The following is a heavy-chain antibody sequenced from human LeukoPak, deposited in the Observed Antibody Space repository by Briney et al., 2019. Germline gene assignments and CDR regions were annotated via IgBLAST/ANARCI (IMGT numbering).Heavy chain of an antibody. Sequence: GRSLRLSCVASGFTFSNYYMHWVRQAPGKGLEWVAIISDDGERKLYADSVKGRFTISRDNSKNTLYLQMNSLRAEDTAVYYCAKGGYSYGPMYYFDYWGQGTLVTVSS. CDR3: AKGGYSYGPMYYFDY. J-gene: IGHJ4*02. V-gene: IGHV3-30*18. CDR1: GFTFSNYY. CDR2: ISDDGERK. D-gene: IGHD5-18*01.